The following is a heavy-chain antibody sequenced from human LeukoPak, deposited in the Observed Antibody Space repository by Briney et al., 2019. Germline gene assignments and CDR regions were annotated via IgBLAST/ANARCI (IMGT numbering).Heavy chain of an antibody. V-gene: IGHV4-39*01. CDR2: IYYSGST. CDR3: ARPMGYCSSTSCHPHAFDI. D-gene: IGHD2-2*01. J-gene: IGHJ3*02. CDR1: GGSISSSSYY. Sequence: SETLSLTCTVSGGSISSSSYYWGWIRQPPGKGLEWIGSIYYSGSTYYNPSLKSRVTISVDTSKNQFSLKLSSVTAADTAVYYCARPMGYCSSTSCHPHAFDIWGQGTMATVSS.